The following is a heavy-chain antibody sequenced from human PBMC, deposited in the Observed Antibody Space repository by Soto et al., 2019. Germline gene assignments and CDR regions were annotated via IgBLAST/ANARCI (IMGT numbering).Heavy chain of an antibody. Sequence: QVQLQESGPGLVKPSETLSLTCTVSGGSISSYYWSWIRQPPGKGLEWIGYIYYRGSTNYNPSLKSRVTISVDTSKNQFSLKLSSVTAADTAVYYCARATDCSGGSCYPGGVDYWGQGTLVTVSS. CDR1: GGSISSYY. J-gene: IGHJ4*02. CDR2: IYYRGST. V-gene: IGHV4-59*01. CDR3: ARATDCSGGSCYPGGVDY. D-gene: IGHD2-15*01.